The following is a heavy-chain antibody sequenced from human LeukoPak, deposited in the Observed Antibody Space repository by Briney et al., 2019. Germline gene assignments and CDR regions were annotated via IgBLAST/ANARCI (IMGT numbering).Heavy chain of an antibody. Sequence: ASVKVSCKVSGYTLTELSMHWVRQAPGKGLEWMGGFDPEDGETIYAQKFQGRVTMTEDTSTDTAYKELSSLRSEDTAVYYCATDRGLEYYDSSGRDAFDIWGQGTMVTVSS. D-gene: IGHD3-22*01. V-gene: IGHV1-24*01. J-gene: IGHJ3*02. CDR3: ATDRGLEYYDSSGRDAFDI. CDR2: FDPEDGET. CDR1: GYTLTELS.